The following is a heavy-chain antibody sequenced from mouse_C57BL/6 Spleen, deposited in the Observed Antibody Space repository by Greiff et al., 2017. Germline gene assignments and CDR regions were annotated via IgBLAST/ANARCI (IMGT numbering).Heavy chain of an antibody. D-gene: IGHD2-4*01. Sequence: VQLQQSGTVLARPGASVKMSCTTSGYTFTSYWMHWVKQRPGQGLEWIGAIYPGNSDTSYNQKFKGKAKLTAVTSASPAYMDLSSLTKEYSAVYYYTSVGYDSVAGYYFDYWGQGTTLTVSS. V-gene: IGHV1-5*01. CDR2: IYPGNSDT. CDR1: GYTFTSYW. J-gene: IGHJ2*01. CDR3: TSVGYDSVAGYYFDY.